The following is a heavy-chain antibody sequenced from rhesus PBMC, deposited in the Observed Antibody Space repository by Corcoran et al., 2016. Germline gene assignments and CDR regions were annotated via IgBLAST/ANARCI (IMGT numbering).Heavy chain of an antibody. V-gene: IGHV3-78*01. CDR1: GFTFDDYA. CDR2: ISWKSGST. Sequence: EVQLVESGGGVVQPGGSLRLSCAASGFTFDDYAVGWVRQAPGKGLDWVSEISWKSGSTGYADSVKGRFTISRDNAKNSLYLQMNRLRAEDTALYYCARVGTVSASGGGLDSWGQGVVVTVSS. D-gene: IGHD5-24*01. CDR3: ARVGTVSASGGGLDS. J-gene: IGHJ6*01.